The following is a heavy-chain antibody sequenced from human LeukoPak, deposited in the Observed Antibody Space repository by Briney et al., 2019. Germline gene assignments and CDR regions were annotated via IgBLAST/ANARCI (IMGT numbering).Heavy chain of an antibody. Sequence: SETLSLTCTVSGGSISSGSYYWSWIRQPAGKGLEWIGRIYTSGSTNYNPSLKSRVTISVDTSKNQFSLKLSSVTAADTAVYYCARESNYPGSGTGWFDPWGQGTLVTVSS. V-gene: IGHV4-61*02. CDR1: GGSISSGSYY. CDR3: ARESNYPGSGTGWFDP. J-gene: IGHJ5*02. D-gene: IGHD3-10*01. CDR2: IYTSGST.